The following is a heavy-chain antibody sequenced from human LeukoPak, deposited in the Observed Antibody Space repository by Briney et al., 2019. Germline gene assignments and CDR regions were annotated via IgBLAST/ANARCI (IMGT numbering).Heavy chain of an antibody. J-gene: IGHJ4*02. V-gene: IGHV4-59*01. CDR3: ARFTHSSGALGY. D-gene: IGHD3-10*01. Sequence: SETLSLTCAVYGGSFSGYYWSWIRQPPGKGLEWIGYINYSGSTNYNPSLKSRVTISVDTSKNQFSLKLSSVTAADTAVYYCARFTHSSGALGYWGQGTLVTVSS. CDR2: INYSGST. CDR1: GGSFSGYY.